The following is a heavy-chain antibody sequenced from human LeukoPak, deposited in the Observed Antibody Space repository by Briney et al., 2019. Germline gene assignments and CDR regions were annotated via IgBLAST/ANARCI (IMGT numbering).Heavy chain of an antibody. CDR2: ISSSGTYT. CDR3: AREGGNPDAFDI. J-gene: IGHJ3*02. V-gene: IGHV3-21*01. D-gene: IGHD4-23*01. Sequence: GSLRLSGAASGFTFISYTMNWVRQAPGKGLEWVSSISSSGTYTYYADSVKGRFTISRDNAKNSLYLQMNSLRAEDTAVYYCAREGGNPDAFDIWGQGTLVTVSS. CDR1: GFTFISYT.